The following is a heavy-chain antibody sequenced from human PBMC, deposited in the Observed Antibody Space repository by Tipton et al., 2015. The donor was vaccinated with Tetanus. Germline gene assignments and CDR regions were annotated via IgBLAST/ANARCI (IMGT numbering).Heavy chain of an antibody. CDR2: IYPGDSDT. J-gene: IGHJ2*01. Sequence: VQLVQSGAEVKKAGESLKISCKGSGYSFNIYWIAWVRQMPGKGLEWMGIIYPGDSDTTYSPSFEGQVTISADKFISTAYLQWNNLKASDTAMYYCARRLGPYTGDQIWHFDLWGRGTMVTVSS. D-gene: IGHD7-27*01. CDR1: GYSFNIYW. V-gene: IGHV5-51*01. CDR3: ARRLGPYTGDQIWHFDL.